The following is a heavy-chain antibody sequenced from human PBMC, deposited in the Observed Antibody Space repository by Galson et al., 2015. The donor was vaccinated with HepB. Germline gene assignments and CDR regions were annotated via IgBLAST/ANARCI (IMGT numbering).Heavy chain of an antibody. D-gene: IGHD5-24*01. Sequence: SLRLSCAASGFTFSSYAMHWVRQAPGKGLEWVAVIWYDGSNKYYADSVKGRFTISRDNSKNTLYLQMNSLRAEDTAVYYCARGYPLWDDYNQKGAFDIWGQGTMVTVSS. CDR2: IWYDGSNK. CDR3: ARGYPLWDDYNQKGAFDI. V-gene: IGHV3-33*08. J-gene: IGHJ3*02. CDR1: GFTFSSYA.